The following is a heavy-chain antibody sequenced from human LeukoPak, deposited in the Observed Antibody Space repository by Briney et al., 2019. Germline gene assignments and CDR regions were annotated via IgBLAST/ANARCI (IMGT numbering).Heavy chain of an antibody. CDR3: TTDDYGGNYPFDY. J-gene: IGHJ4*02. CDR2: IKSKTDGGTT. V-gene: IGHV3-15*01. CDR1: GFTFSNAW. D-gene: IGHD4-23*01. Sequence: GGSLRLSCAASGFTFSNAWMSWVRQAPGQGLEWVGRIKSKTDGGTTDYAAPVKGRFTISRDDSKNTLYLQMNSLKTEDTAVYYCTTDDYGGNYPFDYWGQGTLVTVSS.